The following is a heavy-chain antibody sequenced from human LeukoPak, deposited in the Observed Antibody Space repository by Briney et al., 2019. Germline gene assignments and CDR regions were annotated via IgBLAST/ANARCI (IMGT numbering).Heavy chain of an antibody. D-gene: IGHD6-6*01. CDR3: ARAYSSHYYYYYMDV. Sequence: SETLSLTCTVSGGSISSHYWSLIRQPPGTGLEWTGYIYYSGSTNYNPSLKSRVTISVDTSKNQFSLKLSSVTAADTAVYYCARAYSSHYYYYYMDVWGKGTTVTVSS. J-gene: IGHJ6*03. CDR1: GGSISSHY. V-gene: IGHV4-59*11. CDR2: IYYSGST.